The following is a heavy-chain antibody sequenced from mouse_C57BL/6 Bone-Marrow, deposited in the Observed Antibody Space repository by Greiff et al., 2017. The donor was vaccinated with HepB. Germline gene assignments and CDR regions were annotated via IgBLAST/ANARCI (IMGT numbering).Heavy chain of an antibody. CDR3: AREVYYSAWFAY. V-gene: IGHV1-82*01. CDR2: IYPGDGDT. D-gene: IGHD2-1*01. Sequence: VKVVESGPELVKPGASVKISCKASGYAFSSSWMNWVKQRPGKGLEWIGRIYPGDGDTNYNGKFKGKATLTADKSSSTAYMQLSSLTSEDSAVYFCAREVYYSAWFAYWGQGTLVTVSA. CDR1: GYAFSSSW. J-gene: IGHJ3*01.